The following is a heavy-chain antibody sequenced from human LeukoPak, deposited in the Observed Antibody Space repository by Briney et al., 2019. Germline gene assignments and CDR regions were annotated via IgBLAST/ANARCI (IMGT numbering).Heavy chain of an antibody. CDR1: GASISGSGYY. CDR3: VKSGGYGLIDY. Sequence: TSETLSLTCAVSGASISGSGYYLGWIRQPPGKGLEWIGNIYYTGSTYYNASLQSRVTISIDTSKNQFSLRLNSVTAADTAMYYCVKSGGYGLIDYWGQGTLVTVSS. V-gene: IGHV4-39*01. CDR2: IYYTGST. D-gene: IGHD1-26*01. J-gene: IGHJ4*02.